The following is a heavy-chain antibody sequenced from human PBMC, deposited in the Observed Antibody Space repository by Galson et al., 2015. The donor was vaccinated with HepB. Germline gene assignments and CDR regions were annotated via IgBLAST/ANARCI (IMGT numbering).Heavy chain of an antibody. J-gene: IGHJ4*02. Sequence: SLRLSCAASGFTFSSYSMNWVRQAPGKGLEWVSSISSSSSYIYYADSVKGRFTISRDNAKNSLYLQMNSLRAEDTAVYYCARDREVWFGELLYLLDYWGQGTLVTVSS. D-gene: IGHD3-10*01. CDR3: ARDREVWFGELLYLLDY. V-gene: IGHV3-21*01. CDR1: GFTFSSYS. CDR2: ISSSSSYI.